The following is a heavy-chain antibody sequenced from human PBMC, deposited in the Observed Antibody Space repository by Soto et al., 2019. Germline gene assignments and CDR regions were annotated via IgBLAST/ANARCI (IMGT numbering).Heavy chain of an antibody. CDR1: GGSISSGGYY. CDR2: IYYSGST. CDR3: ARSGYSYGPNPLLY. Sequence: QVQLQESGPGLVKPSQTLSLTCTVSGGSISSGGYYWSWIRQHPGKGLEWIGYIYYSGSTYYNPSLKSRDTIAVXTXKNQFSLKLSSVTAADTAVYYCARSGYSYGPNPLLYWGQGTLVTVSS. J-gene: IGHJ4*02. D-gene: IGHD5-18*01. V-gene: IGHV4-31*03.